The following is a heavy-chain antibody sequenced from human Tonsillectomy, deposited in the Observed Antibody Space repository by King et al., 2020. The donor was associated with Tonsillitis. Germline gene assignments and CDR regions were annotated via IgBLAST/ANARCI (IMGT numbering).Heavy chain of an antibody. Sequence: VQLVESGGGVVQPGGSLRLSCAASGFTFSNYGMHWVRQAPGKGLEWVAFIRYDGSNKYYADSVKGRFTISRDNSKNTLYLQVNSLRAEDTAVYYCAKDPAYCGGDCYGAFDIWGQGTMVTVSS. CDR1: GFTFSNYG. J-gene: IGHJ3*02. D-gene: IGHD2-21*02. CDR2: IRYDGSNK. V-gene: IGHV3-30*02. CDR3: AKDPAYCGGDCYGAFDI.